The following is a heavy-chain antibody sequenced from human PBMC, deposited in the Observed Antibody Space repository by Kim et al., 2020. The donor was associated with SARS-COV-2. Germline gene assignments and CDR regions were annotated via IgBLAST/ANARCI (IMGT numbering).Heavy chain of an antibody. D-gene: IGHD5-18*01. CDR1: GYTFSNYG. Sequence: ASVKVSCKASGYTFSNYGLTWVRQAPGQGLEWMGWISTYNGNTNYAQKLRGRVTMTTDTPTSTAYMELRSLRSDDTARYYCARDMYASYGSRRSENAMAVWGQGTTVTV. J-gene: IGHJ6*02. CDR3: ARDMYASYGSRRSENAMAV. V-gene: IGHV1-18*01. CDR2: ISTYNGNT.